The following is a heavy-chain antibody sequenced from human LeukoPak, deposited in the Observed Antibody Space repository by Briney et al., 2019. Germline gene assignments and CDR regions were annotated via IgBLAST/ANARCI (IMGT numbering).Heavy chain of an antibody. Sequence: PSQTLSLTCTVSGGSISSGGYYWSWIRQPAGKGLEWIGRIYTSGSTNYNPSLKSRVTISVDTSKNQYSLKLSSVTAADTAVYYCARSVEGYCRGGSCYYYSYYMDVWGKGTTVTVSS. V-gene: IGHV4-61*02. CDR3: ARSVEGYCRGGSCYYYSYYMDV. D-gene: IGHD2-15*01. J-gene: IGHJ6*03. CDR1: GGSISSGGYY. CDR2: IYTSGST.